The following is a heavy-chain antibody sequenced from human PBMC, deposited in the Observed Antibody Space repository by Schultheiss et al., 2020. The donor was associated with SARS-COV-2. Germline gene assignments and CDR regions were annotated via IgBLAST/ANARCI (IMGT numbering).Heavy chain of an antibody. V-gene: IGHV4-34*01. J-gene: IGHJ2*01. D-gene: IGHD6-13*01. CDR1: GGSFSGYY. CDR2: INHSGST. CDR3: ARVPYGYSSSWGWYFDL. Sequence: SETLSLTCAVYGGSFSGYYWTWIRQPPGKGLEWIGEINHSGSTSYNPSLKSRVTISVDTSKNQFSLKLSSVTAADTAVYYCARVPYGYSSSWGWYFDLWGRGTLVTVSS.